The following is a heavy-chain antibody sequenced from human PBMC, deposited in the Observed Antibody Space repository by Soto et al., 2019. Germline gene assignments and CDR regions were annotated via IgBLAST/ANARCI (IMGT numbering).Heavy chain of an antibody. V-gene: IGHV4-59*01. CDR3: ARGAGVVNDY. CDR2: IYYSGST. CDR1: GGSISSYY. Sequence: QVQLQESGPGLVKPSETLSLTCTVSGGSISSYYWSWIRQPPGKGLEWIGYIYYSGSTNYNPSLKSRVTISVDTSKNQFSLKLSSVTAADTAVYYCARGAGVVNDYWGQGTLVTVSS. J-gene: IGHJ4*02. D-gene: IGHD3-3*01.